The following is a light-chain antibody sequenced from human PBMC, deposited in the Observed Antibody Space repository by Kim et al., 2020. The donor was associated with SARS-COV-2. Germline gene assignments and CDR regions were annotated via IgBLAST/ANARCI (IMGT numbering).Light chain of an antibody. CDR2: KAS. Sequence: SASVGDRVTITCWASQSISSWLAWYQQKPGKAPKLLIYKASSLESGVPSRFSGSGSGTEFTLTISSLQPDDFATYYCQQYNSYWYTFGQGTKLEI. CDR3: QQYNSYWYT. J-gene: IGKJ2*01. V-gene: IGKV1-5*03. CDR1: QSISSW.